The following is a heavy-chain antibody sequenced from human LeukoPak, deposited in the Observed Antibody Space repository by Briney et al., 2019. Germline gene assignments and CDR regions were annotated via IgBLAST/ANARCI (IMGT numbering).Heavy chain of an antibody. J-gene: IGHJ4*02. CDR2: ISGSADRI. CDR3: AKARAGGYNYGPFDY. D-gene: IGHD5-18*01. V-gene: IGHV3-23*01. Sequence: HSGGSLRLSCAASGFTFSSYSMNWVRQAPGKGLEWVSVISGSADRIYYADSVKGRFTISRDNSKNTVYLQMNSLRAEDTAIYYCAKARAGGYNYGPFDYWGLGVLVTVSS. CDR1: GFTFSSYS.